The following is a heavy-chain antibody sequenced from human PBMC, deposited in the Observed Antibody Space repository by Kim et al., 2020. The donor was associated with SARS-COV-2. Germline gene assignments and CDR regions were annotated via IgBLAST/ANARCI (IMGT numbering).Heavy chain of an antibody. Sequence: ASVKVSCKASGYTFTSYGISWVRQAPGQGLEWMGWISAYNGNTNYAQKLQGRVTMTTDTSTSTAYMELRSLRSDDTAVYYCARHYDFWSGYTPYYYYGMDVWGQGTTVTVSS. CDR3: ARHYDFWSGYTPYYYYGMDV. CDR2: ISAYNGNT. D-gene: IGHD3-3*01. J-gene: IGHJ6*02. CDR1: GYTFTSYG. V-gene: IGHV1-18*04.